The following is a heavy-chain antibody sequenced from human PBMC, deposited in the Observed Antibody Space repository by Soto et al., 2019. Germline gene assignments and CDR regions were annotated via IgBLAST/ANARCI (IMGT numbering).Heavy chain of an antibody. J-gene: IGHJ2*01. D-gene: IGHD1-1*01. V-gene: IGHV3-23*01. CDR3: AKDPEPNWYFDL. CDR1: GFTFSSDA. Sequence: EVQLLESGGGLVQPGGSLRLSCAASGFTFSSDAMSWVRQAPGKGLEWVSAISGSGGSTYYADSVKGRFTISRDNSKNTLSLQMNSLRAEDTAVYYCAKDPEPNWYFDLWGRGTLVTVSS. CDR2: ISGSGGST.